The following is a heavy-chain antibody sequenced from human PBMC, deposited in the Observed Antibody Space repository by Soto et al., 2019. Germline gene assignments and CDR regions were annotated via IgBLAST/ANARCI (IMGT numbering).Heavy chain of an antibody. CDR2: ISSTTNYI. J-gene: IGHJ4*01. Sequence: GGSLRLSCAASGFTFTRYSMNWVRQAPGKGLEWVSSISSTTNYIYYGDSMRGRFTISGDNAKNSLYLEMNSLRAEDTAVYYCARESEDLTSNFDYWGHGTLVTVSS. CDR1: GFTFTRYS. CDR3: ARESEDLTSNFDY. V-gene: IGHV3-21*06.